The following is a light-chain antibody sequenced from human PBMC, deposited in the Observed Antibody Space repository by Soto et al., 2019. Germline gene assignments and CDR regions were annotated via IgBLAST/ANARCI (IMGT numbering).Light chain of an antibody. CDR2: TTN. CDR1: SGSVSTTYY. V-gene: IGLV8-61*01. J-gene: IGLJ3*02. Sequence: QAVVTQEPPFSVSPGGTVTLTCGLTSGSVSTTYYPSWYQQTPGQAPRTLIYTTNTRSSGVPDRFSGSILGNKAALTITGAQADDESHYYCVLYMGSGISVFGGGTKVTVL. CDR3: VLYMGSGISV.